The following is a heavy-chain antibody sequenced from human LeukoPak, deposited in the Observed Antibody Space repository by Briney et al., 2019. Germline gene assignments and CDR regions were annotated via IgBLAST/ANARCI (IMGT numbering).Heavy chain of an antibody. CDR2: IYYRGST. V-gene: IGHV4-31*03. D-gene: IGHD3-10*01. CDR1: GGSISSGSYY. J-gene: IGHJ3*02. CDR3: ARTRLMVRGPNGAFDI. Sequence: SETLSLTCTVSGGSISSGSYYWSWTRQHPGKGLEWIGYIYYRGSTYYNPSLKSRVTISVDTSKNQFSLKLSSVTAADTAVYYCARTRLMVRGPNGAFDIWGQGTMVTVSS.